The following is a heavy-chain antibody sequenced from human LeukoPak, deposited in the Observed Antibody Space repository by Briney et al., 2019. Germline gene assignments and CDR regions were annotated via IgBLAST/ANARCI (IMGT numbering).Heavy chain of an antibody. CDR3: ARGHYDSRGYSEPFDP. Sequence: PSETLSLTCTVSGGSISHYYWSWIRQPPGERLEFIGYIYYSGSTNYNPSLESRVTISVDTSKNQFSLNLISVTAADTAVYYCARGHYDSRGYSEPFDPWGQGTLVTVSS. D-gene: IGHD3-22*01. CDR1: GGSISHYY. J-gene: IGHJ5*02. CDR2: IYYSGST. V-gene: IGHV4-59*01.